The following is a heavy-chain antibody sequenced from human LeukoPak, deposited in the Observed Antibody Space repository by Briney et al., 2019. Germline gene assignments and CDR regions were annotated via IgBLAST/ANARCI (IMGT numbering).Heavy chain of an antibody. D-gene: IGHD3-22*01. CDR2: IYYSGST. CDR3: ARQDSSGYYYPGRVFDY. V-gene: IGHV4-59*08. Sequence: PSETLSLTCTVSGGSISSYYWSWIRQPPGKGLEWIGYIYYSGSTNYNPSLKSRVTISVDTSKNQFSLKLSSVTAADTAVYYCARQDSSGYYYPGRVFDYWGQGTLVTVSS. CDR1: GGSISSYY. J-gene: IGHJ4*02.